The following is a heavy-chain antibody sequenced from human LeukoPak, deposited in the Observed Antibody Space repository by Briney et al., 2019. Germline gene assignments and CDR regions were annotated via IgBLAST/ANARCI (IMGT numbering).Heavy chain of an antibody. J-gene: IGHJ6*03. V-gene: IGHV3-49*03. CDR3: TRHEDDFWSGYYSYYYYYMDV. Sequence: GGSLRLSCTASGFTFGDHPTSWFRQAPGKGLEWVGFIRGKDYGGTTEYAASVKGRFTISGDDSKSIAYLQMNSLKTEDTAVYYCTRHEDDFWSGYYSYYYYYMDVWGKGTTVTVSS. CDR2: IRGKDYGGTT. D-gene: IGHD3-3*01. CDR1: GFTFGDHP.